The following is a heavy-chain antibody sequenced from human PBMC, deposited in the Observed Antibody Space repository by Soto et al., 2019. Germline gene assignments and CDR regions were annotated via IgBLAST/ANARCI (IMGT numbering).Heavy chain of an antibody. CDR2: IRQDGSEE. V-gene: IGHV3-7*03. CDR1: GFMFSSYV. J-gene: IGHJ6*02. Sequence: EVQLVQSGGGLVQPGGSLRLSCAASGFMFSSYVMSWVRQAPGKGLEWVANIRQDGSEEYFVDSVKGRFTISRDNAKNSFYLQMNSLRAEDTAMYKCARWNYGMDVWGQGTTVTVS. CDR3: ARWNYGMDV.